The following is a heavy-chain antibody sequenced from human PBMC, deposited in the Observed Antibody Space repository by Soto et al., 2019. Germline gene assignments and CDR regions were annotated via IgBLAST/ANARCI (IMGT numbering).Heavy chain of an antibody. Sequence: EVHLVESGGGLVQPGGSLRLSCAASGFTFSSYSLNWVRQAPGKGLEWVSYITSSGTTVYYADSVRGRFTISRDNAKNSLYPQMNSLRDDATAVYYCARGSSNWAYYFDFWGQGTLVTVSS. D-gene: IGHD6-13*01. CDR2: ITSSGTTV. J-gene: IGHJ4*02. CDR1: GFTFSSYS. CDR3: ARGSSNWAYYFDF. V-gene: IGHV3-48*02.